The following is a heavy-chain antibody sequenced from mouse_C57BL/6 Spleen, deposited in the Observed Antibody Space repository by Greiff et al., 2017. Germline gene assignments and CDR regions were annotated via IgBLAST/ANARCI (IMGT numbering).Heavy chain of an antibody. CDR3: ARSVYYGNYTAWFAY. Sequence: EVKLVESGPELVKPGDSVKISCKASGYSFTGYFMNWVMQSHGKSLEWIGRINPYNGDTFYNQKFKGKATLTVDKSSSTAHMELRSLTSEDSAVYYCARSVYYGNYTAWFAYWGQGTLVTVSA. CDR1: GYSFTGYF. J-gene: IGHJ3*01. CDR2: INPYNGDT. D-gene: IGHD2-1*01. V-gene: IGHV1-20*01.